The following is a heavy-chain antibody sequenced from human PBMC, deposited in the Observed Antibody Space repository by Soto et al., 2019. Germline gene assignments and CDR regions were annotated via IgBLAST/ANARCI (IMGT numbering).Heavy chain of an antibody. Sequence: QPGGSLRLSCEASGFTFSNYAMTWVRQGPGQGLEWVAAISGSGFIAYYADSVKGRFTISRDNSKNTLYLQMDSLTAEDTAIYYCARNFTQRGGMDVWGQGTTVTVSS. D-gene: IGHD6-25*01. J-gene: IGHJ6*02. CDR1: GFTFSNYA. CDR2: ISGSGFIA. V-gene: IGHV3-23*01. CDR3: ARNFTQRGGMDV.